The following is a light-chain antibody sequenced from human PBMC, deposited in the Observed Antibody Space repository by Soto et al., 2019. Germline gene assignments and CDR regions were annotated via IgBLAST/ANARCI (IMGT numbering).Light chain of an antibody. CDR2: GAF. CDR1: HDISNY. Sequence: DSQMTQSPSSLSASVGDRVTITCRASHDISNYLAWYLQTPGTVPKLLIYGAFTLKSGVPSRFSGSGYGAEFTLTITSLQPEDVGTYYCQKYDSAPWTFGQGTKVEIK. V-gene: IGKV1-27*01. CDR3: QKYDSAPWT. J-gene: IGKJ1*01.